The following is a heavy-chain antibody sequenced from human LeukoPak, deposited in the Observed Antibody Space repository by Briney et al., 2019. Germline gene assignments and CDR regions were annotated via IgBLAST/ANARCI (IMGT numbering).Heavy chain of an antibody. J-gene: IGHJ5*02. CDR3: AKRGYWFDP. Sequence: PSETLSLTCTVSGGSISSYYWSWIRQPPGKGLEWIGYIYYSGSTNYNPSLKSRVTISVDTSKNQFSLKLSSVAAADTAVYYCAKRGYWFDPWGQGTLVTVSS. CDR2: IYYSGST. V-gene: IGHV4-59*12. CDR1: GGSISSYY.